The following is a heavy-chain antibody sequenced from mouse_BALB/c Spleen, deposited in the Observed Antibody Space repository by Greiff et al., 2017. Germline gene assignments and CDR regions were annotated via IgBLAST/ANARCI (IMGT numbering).Heavy chain of an antibody. J-gene: IGHJ4*01. CDR1: GFTFSDYY. V-gene: IGHV5-4*02. CDR3: ARGSNYAMDY. CDR2: ISDGGSYT. D-gene: IGHD1-1*01. Sequence: EVQGVESGGGLVKPGGSLKLSCAASGFTFSDYYMYWVRQTPEKRLEWVATISDGGSYTYYPDSVKGRFTISRDNAKNNLYLQMSSLKSEDTAMYYCARGSNYAMDYWGQGTSVTVSS.